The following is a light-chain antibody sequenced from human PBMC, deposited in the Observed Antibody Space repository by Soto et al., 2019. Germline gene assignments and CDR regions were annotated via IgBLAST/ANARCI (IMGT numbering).Light chain of an antibody. CDR3: QQYDSSTLT. CDR1: QSVSSSY. CDR2: GAS. V-gene: IGKV3-20*01. J-gene: IGKJ4*01. Sequence: EMVLTQSPGTLSLSPGERATLSCRASQSVSSSYLAWYQQKPGPAPRILIYGASSRATGIPDRFSGSGSGTDFTLTISRLEPDDFAVYYCQQYDSSTLTFGGGTKVEIK.